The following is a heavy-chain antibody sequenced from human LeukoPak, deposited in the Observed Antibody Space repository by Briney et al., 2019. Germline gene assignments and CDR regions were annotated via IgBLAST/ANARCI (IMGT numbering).Heavy chain of an antibody. CDR2: LSSSSSYI. V-gene: IGHV3-21*01. D-gene: IGHD3-22*01. J-gene: IGHJ6*03. Sequence: GGSLRLSCAASGFTFSSYSMNWVRQAPGKGLEWVSSLSSSSSYIYYADSVKGRFTISRDNAKNSLYLQMNSLRAEDTAVYYCATVVPSFTTYFHDTSHYSSPGGTFYYYMDVWGKGTTVTVSS. CDR3: ATVVPSFTTYFHDTSHYSSPGGTFYYYMDV. CDR1: GFTFSSYS.